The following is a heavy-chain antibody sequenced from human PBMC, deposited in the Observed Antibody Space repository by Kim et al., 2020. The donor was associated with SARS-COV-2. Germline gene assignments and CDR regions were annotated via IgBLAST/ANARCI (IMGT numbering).Heavy chain of an antibody. J-gene: IGHJ4*02. V-gene: IGHV1-69*13. Sequence: SVKVSCKASGGTFSSYAISWVRQAPGQGLEWMGGIIPIFGTANYAQKFQGRVTITADESTSTAYMELSSLRSEDTAVYYCARSRGNIVLSYFDYRGQGTLVTVSS. D-gene: IGHD2-8*01. CDR2: IIPIFGTA. CDR3: ARSRGNIVLSYFDY. CDR1: GGTFSSYA.